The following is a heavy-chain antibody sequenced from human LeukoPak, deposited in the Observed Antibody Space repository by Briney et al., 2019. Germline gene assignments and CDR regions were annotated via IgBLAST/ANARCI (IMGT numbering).Heavy chain of an antibody. J-gene: IGHJ4*02. CDR3: ARVRGGNSSPLSY. Sequence: PGGSLRLSCAASGFTFGSYAMNWVRQAPGKGLEWVSSISSGSSFIYYADSVKGRFTISRDNAKNSLYLQMNSLRAEDTAVYYCARVRGGNSSPLSYWGQGTLVTVSS. D-gene: IGHD6-13*01. CDR2: ISSGSSFI. CDR1: GFTFGSYA. V-gene: IGHV3-21*01.